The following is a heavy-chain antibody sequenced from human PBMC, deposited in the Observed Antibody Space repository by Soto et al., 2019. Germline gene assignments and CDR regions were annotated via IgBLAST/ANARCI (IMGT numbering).Heavy chain of an antibody. CDR2: VSPYNGDT. J-gene: IGHJ6*02. Sequence: ASVKVSCKAFGYTFTTYGINWVRQAPGQGLEWMGWVSPYNGDTTYAQKVQGRVTMTTDTSTRTAYLELGSLRSDDTAVYYCAREVGHMDVWGQGTTVTVSS. CDR1: GYTFTTYG. CDR3: AREVGHMDV. V-gene: IGHV1-18*04.